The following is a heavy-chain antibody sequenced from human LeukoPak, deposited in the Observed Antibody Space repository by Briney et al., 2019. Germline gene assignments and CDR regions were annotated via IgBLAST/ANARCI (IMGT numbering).Heavy chain of an antibody. CDR2: IRYDGSNK. CDR3: AKDRFNDFWSGSNDDAFDI. D-gene: IGHD3-3*01. J-gene: IGHJ3*02. Sequence: RAGGSLRLSCAASGFTFSSYGMHWVRQAPGKGLEWVAFIRYDGSNKYYAGSVKGRFTISRDNSKNTLYLQMNSLRAEDTAVYYCAKDRFNDFWSGSNDDAFDIWGQGTMVTVSS. CDR1: GFTFSSYG. V-gene: IGHV3-30*02.